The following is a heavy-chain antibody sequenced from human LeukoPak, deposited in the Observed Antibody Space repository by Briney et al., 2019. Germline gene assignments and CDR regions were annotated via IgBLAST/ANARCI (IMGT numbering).Heavy chain of an antibody. J-gene: IGHJ1*01. V-gene: IGHV3-23*01. Sequence: GGSLRLSCAASGFTFSTYAMSWVRQAPGKGLECVSAISGSGGSTYYADSVKGRFTISRDNSKNTLYLQMNSLRAEDTAVYYCAKAPGYYDSSGYYYAYFQHWGQGTLVTVSS. CDR1: GFTFSTYA. CDR3: AKAPGYYDSSGYYYAYFQH. D-gene: IGHD3-22*01. CDR2: ISGSGGST.